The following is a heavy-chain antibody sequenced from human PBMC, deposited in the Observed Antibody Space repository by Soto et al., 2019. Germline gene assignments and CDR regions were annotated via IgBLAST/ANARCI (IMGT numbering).Heavy chain of an antibody. CDR1: GGSISSYY. Sequence: QVQLQESGPGLVKPSETLSLTCTVSGGSISSYYWSWIRQPPGKGLEWIGYIYYSGSTNYNPSLKSRVTTSVDTSKNQFSLKLSSVTAADTAVYYCARALSDTAMANWFDPWGQGTLVTVSS. CDR2: IYYSGST. V-gene: IGHV4-59*01. D-gene: IGHD5-18*01. CDR3: ARALSDTAMANWFDP. J-gene: IGHJ5*02.